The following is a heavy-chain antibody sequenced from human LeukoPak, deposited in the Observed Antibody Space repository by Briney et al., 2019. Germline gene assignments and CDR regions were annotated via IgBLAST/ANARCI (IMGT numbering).Heavy chain of an antibody. CDR2: IYSGDST. CDR3: ARVFWEKDGFIGAFDI. CDR1: GFSVSDKY. V-gene: IGHV3-66*01. Sequence: GGSLRLSCAVSGFSVSDKYMSWVRQAPGKGLEWVSIIYSGDSTYYADSVKGRFTISRDNSKNTLYLQMNSLRAEDTAVYYCARVFWEKDGFIGAFDIWGQGTMVTVSS. J-gene: IGHJ3*02. D-gene: IGHD3-3*01.